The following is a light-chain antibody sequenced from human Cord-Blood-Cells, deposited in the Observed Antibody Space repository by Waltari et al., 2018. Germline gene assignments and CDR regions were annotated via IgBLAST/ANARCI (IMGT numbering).Light chain of an antibody. J-gene: IGKJ3*01. CDR1: QSVSSY. CDR3: QQRSNFT. CDR2: DAS. Sequence: EIVLTQSPATLSLSPGESATLSCRASQSVSSYLAWYQQKPGQAPRLLIYDASNRATGIPARFSGSGSGTDFTLTISSLEPEDFAVYYCQQRSNFTFGPGTKMDIK. V-gene: IGKV3-11*01.